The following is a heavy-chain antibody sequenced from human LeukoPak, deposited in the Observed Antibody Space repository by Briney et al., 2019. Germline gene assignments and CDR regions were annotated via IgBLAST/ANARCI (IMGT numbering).Heavy chain of an antibody. CDR1: EFTVSSNY. CDR2: IYSGGST. V-gene: IGHV3-66*01. CDR3: AGDVFDYVWGAGSFDI. J-gene: IGHJ3*02. D-gene: IGHD3-16*01. Sequence: PGGSLRLSCAASEFTVSSNYMNWVRQAPGKGLEWVSVIYSGGSTYYTDSVKGRFTISRDNSKNTLYLQMNSLRAEDTAVYYCAGDVFDYVWGAGSFDIWGQGTMVTVSP.